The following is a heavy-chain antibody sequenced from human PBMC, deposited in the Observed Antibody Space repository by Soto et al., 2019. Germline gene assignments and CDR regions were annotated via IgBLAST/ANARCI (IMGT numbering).Heavy chain of an antibody. CDR2: IYVTGAV. CDR1: GAALNSGNYY. V-gene: IGHV4-31*03. Sequence: SETLSLTCSVSGAALNSGNYYWSWIRQVPGKGLEWIGHIYVTGAVDYNPSLRDRITISQDTSERQFSLNLRLVTAADTAVYYCARLRIATNNYKWFDPWGKGTLVTVYS. J-gene: IGHJ5*02. D-gene: IGHD2-21*01. CDR3: ARLRIATNNYKWFDP.